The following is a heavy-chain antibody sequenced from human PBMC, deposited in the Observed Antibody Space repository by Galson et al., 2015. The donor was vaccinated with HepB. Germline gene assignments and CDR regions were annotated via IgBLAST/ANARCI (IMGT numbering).Heavy chain of an antibody. J-gene: IGHJ6*02. V-gene: IGHV3-21*01. CDR1: GFTFSSYS. CDR3: ARVQTGAAMVFYYYYGMDV. Sequence: SLRLSCAASGFTFSSYSMNWVRQAPGKGLEWVSSISSSSSYIYYADSVKGRFTISRDNAKNSLYLQMNSLRAEDTAVYYCARVQTGAAMVFYYYYGMDVWGQGTTVTVSS. D-gene: IGHD5-18*01. CDR2: ISSSSSYI.